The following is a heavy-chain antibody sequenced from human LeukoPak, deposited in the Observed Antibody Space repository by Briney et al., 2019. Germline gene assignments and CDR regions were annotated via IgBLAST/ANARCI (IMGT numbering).Heavy chain of an antibody. V-gene: IGHV3-21*01. CDR1: GFAFSRYS. CDR2: ITSSSSNK. J-gene: IGHJ4*02. Sequence: PGGSLRLSCAASGFAFSRYSMNWGRQAPGEGPEWVSSITSSSSNKDYVDSVRGRFTVSRDNAKNSLYLQMDSLRVEDTAVYYCARDPPSLGTRYFDYWGQGILVTVSS. D-gene: IGHD7-27*01. CDR3: ARDPPSLGTRYFDY.